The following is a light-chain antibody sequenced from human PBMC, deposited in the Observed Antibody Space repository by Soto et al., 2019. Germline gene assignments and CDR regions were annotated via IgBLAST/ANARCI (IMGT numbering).Light chain of an antibody. J-gene: IGLJ2*01. Sequence: QSALTQPASVSGSPRQSITISCTGTSSDIGGYNYVSWYQHHPGKAHKLMIYDVSDRPSGVSNRFSGSKSVNTASLTISGLQAEDEADYYCSSYTSSSTLVVFGGGTKLTVL. CDR3: SSYTSSSTLVV. V-gene: IGLV2-14*03. CDR1: SSDIGGYNY. CDR2: DVS.